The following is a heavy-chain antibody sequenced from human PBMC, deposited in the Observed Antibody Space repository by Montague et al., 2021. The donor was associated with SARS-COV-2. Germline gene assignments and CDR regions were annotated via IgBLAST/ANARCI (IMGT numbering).Heavy chain of an antibody. V-gene: IGHV3-48*03. CDR2: ISSSGSTI. CDR3: ASEMATIEYYYYGMDV. CDR1: GFTFSSYE. D-gene: IGHD5-24*01. Sequence: PLRLSCAASGFTFSSYEMNWVRQAPGKGLEWVSYISSSGSTIYYADSVKGRFTISRDNAKNSLYLQMNSLRAEDTAVYYCASEMATIEYYYYGMDVWGQGTTVTVSS. J-gene: IGHJ6*02.